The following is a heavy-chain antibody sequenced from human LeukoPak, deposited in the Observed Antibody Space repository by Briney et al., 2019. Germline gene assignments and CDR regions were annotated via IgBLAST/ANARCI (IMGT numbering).Heavy chain of an antibody. CDR1: GFTFSGYS. CDR2: ISSSSSYI. Sequence: PGGSLRLSCAASGFTFSGYSMNWVRQAPGKGLEWVSSISSSSSYIYYADSVEGRFTISRDNAKNTLYLQMNSLRAEDTAVYYCARDKRGDYYYGMDVWGQGTTVTVSS. V-gene: IGHV3-21*01. CDR3: ARDKRGDYYYGMDV. J-gene: IGHJ6*02.